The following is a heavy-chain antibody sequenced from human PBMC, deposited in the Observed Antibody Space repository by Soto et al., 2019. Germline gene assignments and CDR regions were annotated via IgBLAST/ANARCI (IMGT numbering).Heavy chain of an antibody. D-gene: IGHD6-25*01. CDR1: GYTFTDYH. V-gene: IGHV1-2*02. CDR2: INANNGGA. Sequence: QVQLVQSGAEVKKPGASVKVSCKASGYTFTDYHIHWVRQAPGQGLEFMGWINANNGGAGSAQQFQGRGNVTRDTSITTVYMELSNLRSDDTAVYYCAREGGSETLQPSYNWFDTWGQGTLVTVSS. J-gene: IGHJ5*02. CDR3: AREGGSETLQPSYNWFDT.